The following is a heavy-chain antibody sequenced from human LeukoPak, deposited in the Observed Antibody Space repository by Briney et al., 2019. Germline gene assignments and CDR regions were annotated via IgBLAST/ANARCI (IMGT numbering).Heavy chain of an antibody. J-gene: IGHJ5*02. CDR1: GGSISSGSYY. CDR2: IYTSGST. V-gene: IGHV4-61*02. CDR3: ARAAYYYGSGSYYFHWFDP. D-gene: IGHD3-10*01. Sequence: SETLSLTCTVSGGSISSGSYYWSWIRQPAGKGLEWIGRIYTSGSTNYNPSLKSRVTISVDTSKNQFSLKLSSVTAADTAVYYCARAAYYYGSGSYYFHWFDPWGQGTLVTVSS.